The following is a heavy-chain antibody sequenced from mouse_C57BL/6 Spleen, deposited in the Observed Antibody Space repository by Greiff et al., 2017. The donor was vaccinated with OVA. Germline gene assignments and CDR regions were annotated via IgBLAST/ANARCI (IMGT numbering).Heavy chain of an antibody. D-gene: IGHD2-1*01. CDR2: IHPSDSDT. Sequence: QVQLQQPWAELVKPGASVKVSCKASGYTFTSYWMHWVKQRPGQGLEWIGRIHPSDSDTNYNQKLKGKATLTVDKSSSTAYMQRSSLTSEDSAVYYCAYGNCFAWFAYWGQGTLVTVSA. CDR1: GYTFTSYW. V-gene: IGHV1-74*01. J-gene: IGHJ3*01. CDR3: AYGNCFAWFAY.